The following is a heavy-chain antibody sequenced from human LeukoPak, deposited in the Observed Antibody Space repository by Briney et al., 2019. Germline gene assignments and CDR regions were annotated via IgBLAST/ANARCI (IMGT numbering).Heavy chain of an antibody. Sequence: GGSLRLSCAASGITFSSYWMHWVRQAPGKGLVWVSRINGDGSSTSYADSVKGRFTIYRDNAKNMLYLQMNSLRAEDTAVYYCARDLVRGALFDNWGQGTLVTVSS. V-gene: IGHV3-74*01. J-gene: IGHJ4*02. CDR3: ARDLVRGALFDN. D-gene: IGHD3-10*01. CDR1: GITFSSYW. CDR2: INGDGSST.